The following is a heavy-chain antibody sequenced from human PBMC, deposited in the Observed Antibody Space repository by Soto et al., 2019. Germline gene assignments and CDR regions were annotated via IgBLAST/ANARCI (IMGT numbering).Heavy chain of an antibody. CDR1: GFTFSSYW. CDR3: ARKGAVAGFGY. V-gene: IGHV3-74*01. J-gene: IGHJ4*02. CDR2: INSDGSST. Sequence: EVQLVESGGGLVQPGGSLRLSCAASGFTFSSYWLHWVRQAPGKGLVWLSRINSDGSSTNYADSVKGRFTISRDNAKSTLYLQLNSVRAEDTAVYYCARKGAVAGFGYWGQGTVVTVSS. D-gene: IGHD6-19*01.